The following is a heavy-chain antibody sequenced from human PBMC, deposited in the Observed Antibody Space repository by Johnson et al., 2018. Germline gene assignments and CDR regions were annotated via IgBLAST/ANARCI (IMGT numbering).Heavy chain of an antibody. D-gene: IGHD5/OR15-5a*01. J-gene: IGHJ3*02. Sequence: EVQLVESGGGLVQPGRSLGLSCAASGFTFDEYAMHWVRQAPGKGLEWVSGISWNSGSIDYAASVKGRFTISRDNAKNSLYLQMNSLRPWDTAVYYCAKVSSTSGRARANFDIWGQGTMVTVSS. CDR1: GFTFDEYA. CDR3: AKVSSTSGRARANFDI. V-gene: IGHV3-9*01. CDR2: ISWNSGSI.